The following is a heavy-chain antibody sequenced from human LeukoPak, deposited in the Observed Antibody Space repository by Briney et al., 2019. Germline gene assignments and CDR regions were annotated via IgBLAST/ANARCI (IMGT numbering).Heavy chain of an antibody. V-gene: IGHV3-23*01. CDR1: GFTFSSYA. D-gene: IGHD3-3*01. Sequence: PGGSLRLSCAASGFTFSSYAMSWVRQAPGKGLEWVSAISGSGGSTYYADSVKGRFTISRDNSKNTLYLQMNSLRAEDTAVYYCAKDLSLEGFWSGYLMRHAFDIWGQGTMVTVSS. CDR3: AKDLSLEGFWSGYLMRHAFDI. J-gene: IGHJ3*02. CDR2: ISGSGGST.